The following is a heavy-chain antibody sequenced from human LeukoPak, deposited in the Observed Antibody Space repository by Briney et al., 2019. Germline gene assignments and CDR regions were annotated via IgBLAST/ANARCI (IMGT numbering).Heavy chain of an antibody. CDR2: INHSGST. CDR3: ARGRAVADNSVNWFDP. D-gene: IGHD6-19*01. V-gene: IGHV4-34*01. Sequence: SETLSLTCAVYGGSFSGYYWSWIRQPPGKGLEWIGEINHSGSTNYNPSLKSRVTISVDTSKNQFSLKLSSVTAADTAVYCCARGRAVADNSVNWFDPWGQGTLVTVSS. CDR1: GGSFSGYY. J-gene: IGHJ5*02.